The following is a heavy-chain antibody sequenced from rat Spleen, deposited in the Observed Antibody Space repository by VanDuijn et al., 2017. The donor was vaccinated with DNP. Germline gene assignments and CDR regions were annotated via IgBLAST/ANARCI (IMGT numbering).Heavy chain of an antibody. D-gene: IGHD1-7*01. V-gene: IGHV5-19*01. CDR3: ATHDYASWG. J-gene: IGHJ2*01. CDR1: GFTFSNYG. Sequence: EVQLVESGGGLVQPGRSLKLSCTVSGFTFSNYGMHWIRQAPTKGLEWVASISPSGGSTYYRDSVKGRFTISRDNAKSTLYLQMDSLRSEDTATYYCATHDYASWGWGQGVMVTVSS. CDR2: ISPSGGST.